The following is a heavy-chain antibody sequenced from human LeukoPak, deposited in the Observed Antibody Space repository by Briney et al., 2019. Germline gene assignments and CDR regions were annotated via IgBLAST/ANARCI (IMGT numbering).Heavy chain of an antibody. CDR2: INNDGSST. CDR1: GFAFSTYW. CDR3: ARSSRRTPMIVVIPRRGNWFDP. D-gene: IGHD3-22*01. Sequence: PGGSLRLSCAASGFAFSTYWMHWVRQAPGKGLVWVSRINNDGSSTIYADSVKGRFTISRDNAKNTVYLEVNSLRAEDTAVYYCARSSRRTPMIVVIPRRGNWFDPWGQGTLVTVSS. V-gene: IGHV3-74*01. J-gene: IGHJ5*02.